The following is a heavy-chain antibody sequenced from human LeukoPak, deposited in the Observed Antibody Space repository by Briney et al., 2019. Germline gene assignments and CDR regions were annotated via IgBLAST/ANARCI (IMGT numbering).Heavy chain of an antibody. CDR2: IYHSGST. Sequence: PSETLSLTCTVSGDSISSGGYYWSWIRQHPGKGLEWIGYIYHSGSTHYNPSLKSRVTISVDMSKNQFSLQLSSVTAADTAVYYCARLRYFDWLPRWFDSWGQGTLVTVSS. D-gene: IGHD3-9*01. V-gene: IGHV4-31*03. J-gene: IGHJ5*01. CDR3: ARLRYFDWLPRWFDS. CDR1: GDSISSGGYY.